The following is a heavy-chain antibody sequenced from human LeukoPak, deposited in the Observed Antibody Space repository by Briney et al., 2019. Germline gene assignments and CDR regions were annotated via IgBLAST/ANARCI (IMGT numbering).Heavy chain of an antibody. Sequence: PGGSLRLSCAASGFTFSSYSMNWVRQAPGKGLEWVSYISSSSSTIYYADSVKGRFTISRDNAKNSLYLQMNSLGAEDTAVYYCAKPQGVYDSSGYDAFDIWGQGTMVTVSS. D-gene: IGHD3-22*01. CDR3: AKPQGVYDSSGYDAFDI. CDR1: GFTFSSYS. V-gene: IGHV3-48*01. CDR2: ISSSSSTI. J-gene: IGHJ3*02.